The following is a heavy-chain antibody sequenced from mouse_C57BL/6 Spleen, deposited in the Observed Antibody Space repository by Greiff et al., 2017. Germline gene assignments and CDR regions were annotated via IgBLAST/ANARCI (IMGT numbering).Heavy chain of an antibody. CDR1: GFTFSSYG. CDR2: ISSGGSYT. CDR3: ARYLEDYGEDYLDY. V-gene: IGHV5-6*01. J-gene: IGHJ2*01. D-gene: IGHD2-4*01. Sequence: EVKVVESGGDLVKPGGSLKLSCAASGFTFSSYGMSWVRQTPDKRLEWVATISSGGSYTYYPDSVKGRFTISRDNAKNTLYLQMSSLKSEDTAMDYGARYLEDYGEDYLDYWGQGTTLTVSS.